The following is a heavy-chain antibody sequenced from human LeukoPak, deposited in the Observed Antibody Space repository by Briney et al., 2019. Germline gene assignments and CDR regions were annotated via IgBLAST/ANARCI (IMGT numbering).Heavy chain of an antibody. V-gene: IGHV5-51*01. CDR3: ARPYDSSGPPFDD. CDR2: IYPGDSDT. Sequence: GESLKISCQGSGYSFTSYWIGWVRQMPGKGLEWMGIIYPGDSDTRYSPSFQGQVTISADKSISTAYLQWSSLKASDTAMYYCARPYDSSGPPFDDWGQGTLGTVSS. CDR1: GYSFTSYW. J-gene: IGHJ4*02. D-gene: IGHD3-22*01.